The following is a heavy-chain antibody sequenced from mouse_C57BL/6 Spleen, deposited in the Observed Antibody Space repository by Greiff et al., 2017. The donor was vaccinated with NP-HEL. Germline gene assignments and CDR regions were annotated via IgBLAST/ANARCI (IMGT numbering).Heavy chain of an antibody. CDR3: ARWDGSSYCDY. CDR2: IDPYDSDT. J-gene: IGHJ2*01. D-gene: IGHD1-1*01. Sequence: QVQLQQPGAELVRPGSSVKLSCKASGYTFNSYWMHWVKQRPIQGLEWIGNIDPYDSDTPYNQKFKDKATLTVDKSASTAYRQHSSLTSEDSAVYYWARWDGSSYCDYWGQGTTLTVSS. V-gene: IGHV1-52*01. CDR1: GYTFNSYW.